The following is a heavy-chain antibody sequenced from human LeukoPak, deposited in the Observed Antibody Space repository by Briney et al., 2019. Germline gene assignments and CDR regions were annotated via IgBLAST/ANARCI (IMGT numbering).Heavy chain of an antibody. J-gene: IGHJ4*02. Sequence: PSETLSLTCTVSGGSISSSSYYWGWIRQPPGKGLEWIGRIHTSGSTNYNPSLKSRVSMPVDTSKNQFSLKLSSVTAADTAVYYCARDSYYYDSSGYYRFDYWGQGTLVTVSS. CDR3: ARDSYYYDSSGYYRFDY. D-gene: IGHD3-22*01. CDR2: IHTSGST. CDR1: GGSISSSSYY. V-gene: IGHV4-39*07.